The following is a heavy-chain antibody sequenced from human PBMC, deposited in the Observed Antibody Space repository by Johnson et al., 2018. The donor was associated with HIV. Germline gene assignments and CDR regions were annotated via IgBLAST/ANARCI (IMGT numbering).Heavy chain of an antibody. V-gene: IGHV3-30*04. Sequence: QVQLVESGGGVVQPGRSLRLSCAASGFTFSSYALHWVRQAPGKGLEWVAVISYDGSNKYYADSVKGRFTISRDNSKNKLYLQMNSLRAEDTAMFYCARHSSWNYRGGAFDIWGQGTTVTVSS. CDR1: GFTFSSYA. J-gene: IGHJ3*02. CDR2: ISYDGSNK. CDR3: ARHSSWNYRGGAFDI. D-gene: IGHD1-7*01.